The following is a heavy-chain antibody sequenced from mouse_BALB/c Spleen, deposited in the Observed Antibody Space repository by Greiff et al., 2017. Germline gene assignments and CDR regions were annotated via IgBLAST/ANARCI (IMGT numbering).Heavy chain of an antibody. CDR2: IDPANGNT. V-gene: IGHV14-3*02. CDR1: GFNIKDTY. J-gene: IGHJ2*01. CDR3: ARLTTATPCDY. D-gene: IGHD1-2*01. Sequence: VQLQQSGAELVKPGASVKLSCTASGFNIKDTYMHWVKQRPEQGLEWIGRIDPANGNTKYDPKFQGKATITADTSSNTAYLQLSSLTSEDTAVYYCARLTTATPCDYWGQGTTLTVSS.